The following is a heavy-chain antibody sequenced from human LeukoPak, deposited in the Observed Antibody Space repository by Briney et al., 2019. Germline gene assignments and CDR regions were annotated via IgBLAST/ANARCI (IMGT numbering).Heavy chain of an antibody. Sequence: LTGGSLRLSCAASGFTIGDYAMSWFRQAPGKGLEWLANIKQDGSDKQYVDSVKGRFAISRDNAKTSVYLQMNSLRAEDTAVYYCVSTTRSSPFDNWGQGTLVTVSS. CDR3: VSTTRSSPFDN. D-gene: IGHD1-1*01. CDR2: IKQDGSDK. J-gene: IGHJ4*02. V-gene: IGHV3-7*01. CDR1: GFTIGDYA.